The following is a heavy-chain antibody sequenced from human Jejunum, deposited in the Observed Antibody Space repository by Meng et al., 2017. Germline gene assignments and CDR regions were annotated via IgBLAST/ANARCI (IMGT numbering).Heavy chain of an antibody. D-gene: IGHD3/OR15-3a*01. CDR2: IKTEVDGATT. V-gene: IGHV3-15*01. J-gene: IGHJ4*02. CDR3: AAGTGRTDFDY. Sequence: GGSLRLSCVASASTFKNAWMNWVRQAPGKGLEWVGRIKTEVDGATTDYSAPVRGRFSVSRDDIENTLFLQMNSLRIDDTAVYYCAAGTGRTDFDYWGQGTLVTVSS. CDR1: ASTFKNAW.